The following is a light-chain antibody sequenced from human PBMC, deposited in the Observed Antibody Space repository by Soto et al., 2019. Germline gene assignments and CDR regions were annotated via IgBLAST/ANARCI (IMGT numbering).Light chain of an antibody. J-gene: IGKJ4*01. CDR2: LAT. CDR3: HQYFTLPS. Sequence: IVMTQSPASLTVSLGERATINCKSSQTVFTGSNNKNYLAWYQHKPGQAPKLLMYLATARESGVPDRFRGSGFGTEFTLTITSVQAEDVAVYYCHQYFTLPSFGGGTKGDIK. CDR1: QTVFTGSNNKNY. V-gene: IGKV4-1*01.